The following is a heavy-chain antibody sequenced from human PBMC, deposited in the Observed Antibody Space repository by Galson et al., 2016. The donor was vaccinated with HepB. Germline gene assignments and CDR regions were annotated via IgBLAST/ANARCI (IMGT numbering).Heavy chain of an antibody. D-gene: IGHD6-13*01. CDR2: IKPDGSEK. CDR3: ARELSWSGRDY. Sequence: SLRLSCAASGFTFSTYWMSWVRQAPGKGLEWVANIKPDGSEKHYVDSVKGRFTISIDNAKNSLYLQMSSLRAEDMAVYYCARELSWSGRDYWGQGTLVTVSS. V-gene: IGHV3-7*01. CDR1: GFTFSTYW. J-gene: IGHJ4*02.